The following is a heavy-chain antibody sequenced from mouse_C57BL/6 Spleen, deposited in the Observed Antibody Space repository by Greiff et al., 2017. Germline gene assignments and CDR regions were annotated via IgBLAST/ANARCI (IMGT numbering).Heavy chain of an antibody. CDR1: GYAFSSSW. D-gene: IGHD1-1*01. CDR3: ATFSTVVEGGYFDV. V-gene: IGHV1-82*01. CDR2: IYPGDGDT. J-gene: IGHJ1*03. Sequence: VQLQQSGPELVKPGASVKISCKASGYAFSSSWMNWVKQRPGKGLEWIGRIYPGDGDTNYNGKFKGKATLTADKSSSTAYMQLSSLTSEDSAVYYWATFSTVVEGGYFDVWGTGTTVTVSS.